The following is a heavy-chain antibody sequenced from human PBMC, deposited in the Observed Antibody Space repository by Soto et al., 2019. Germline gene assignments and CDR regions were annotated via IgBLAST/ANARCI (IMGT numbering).Heavy chain of an antibody. Sequence: QLQLQESGPGLVKPSETLSLTCTVSGGSVSSSSYYWGWVRQPPGKGLEWIGSVYYSGSTYYNPSPESRVTISVEKSKNQFSLTLMALSAADTAVYYCGRREGLARNSYYMGYWCKGAVVSVSS. V-gene: IGHV4-39*01. J-gene: IGHJ4*02. CDR2: VYYSGST. CDR3: GRREGLARNSYYMGY. CDR1: GGSVSSSSYY. D-gene: IGHD3-9*01.